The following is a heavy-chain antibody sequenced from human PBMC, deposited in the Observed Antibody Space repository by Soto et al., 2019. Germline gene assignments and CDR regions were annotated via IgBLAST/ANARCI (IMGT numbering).Heavy chain of an antibody. V-gene: IGHV3-23*01. D-gene: IGHD4-17*01. CDR2: ISAGRST. J-gene: IGHJ6*04. Sequence: EVQVLESGGDLVQPGGSLRLSCAAPGFTFSNYAMNWVRQAPGKGPEWVSGISAGRSTYYADSVKGRFTISRDNSKSTLFLQMDSLRAEDTALYYCTKVRGDPVWGKGTTVTVSS. CDR3: TKVRGDPV. CDR1: GFTFSNYA.